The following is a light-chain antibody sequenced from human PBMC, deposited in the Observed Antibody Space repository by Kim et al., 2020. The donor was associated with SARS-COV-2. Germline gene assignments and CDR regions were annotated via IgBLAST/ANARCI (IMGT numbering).Light chain of an antibody. CDR2: GAS. V-gene: IGKV3-20*01. CDR3: QQYAISPLT. CDR1: QTVSSNY. J-gene: IGKJ4*01. Sequence: EIVLTQSPGTLSLSPGERATLSCRASQTVSSNYLAWYQQIPGQAPRLLIYGASTRATGMPDRFSGSGSGTDFTLTISILEPEDSAVYYCQQYAISPLTFGGGTKVDIK.